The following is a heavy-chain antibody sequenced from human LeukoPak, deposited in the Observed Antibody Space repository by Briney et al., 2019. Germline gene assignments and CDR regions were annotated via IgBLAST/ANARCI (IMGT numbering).Heavy chain of an antibody. Sequence: VASVKVSCKASGYAFTGYYMHWVRQAPGQGLEWMGWINPNSGGTNYAQKFQGRVTMTRDTSISTAYMELSRLRSDDTAVYYCARVGSWYESGYYYGMDVWGQGTTVTVSS. V-gene: IGHV1-2*02. CDR1: GYAFTGYY. CDR2: INPNSGGT. J-gene: IGHJ6*02. CDR3: ARVGSWYESGYYYGMDV. D-gene: IGHD2-15*01.